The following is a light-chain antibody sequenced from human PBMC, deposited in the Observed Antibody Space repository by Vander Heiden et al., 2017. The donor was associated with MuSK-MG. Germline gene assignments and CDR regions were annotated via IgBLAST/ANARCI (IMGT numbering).Light chain of an antibody. CDR1: ESVISSY. CDR2: GAA. V-gene: IGKV3-20*01. J-gene: IGKJ5*01. Sequence: DIVLTQSPGTLSLSPGESVTLSCRASESVISSYLAWYQQKPGQAPRLLIYGAANRATGIANRFSGSGSGTDFSLTISRLEPDDFAMYYCQQYGGTSFTFGQGTRLEIK. CDR3: QQYGGTSFT.